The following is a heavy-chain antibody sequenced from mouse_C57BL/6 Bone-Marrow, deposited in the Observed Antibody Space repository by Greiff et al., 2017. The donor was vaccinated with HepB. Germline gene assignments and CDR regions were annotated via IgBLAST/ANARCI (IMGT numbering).Heavy chain of an antibody. CDR1: GYAFSSSW. V-gene: IGHV1-82*01. CDR3: AKTGTSDY. Sequence: QVQLQQSGPELVKPGASVKISCKASGYAFSSSWMNWVKQRPGKGLEWIGRIYPGDGDTNYNGKFKGKATLTADKSSSTAYMQLSRLTSEDSAVYFCAKTGTSDYWGQGTTLTVSS. J-gene: IGHJ2*01. D-gene: IGHD4-1*01. CDR2: IYPGDGDT.